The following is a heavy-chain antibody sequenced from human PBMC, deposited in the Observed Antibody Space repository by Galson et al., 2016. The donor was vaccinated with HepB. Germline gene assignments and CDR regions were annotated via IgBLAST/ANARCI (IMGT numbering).Heavy chain of an antibody. CDR2: IATNTGSP. V-gene: IGHV7-4-1*02. CDR3: ATITCRAAIGPFNH. J-gene: IGHJ4*02. CDR1: GYDFTNYA. D-gene: IGHD6-13*01. Sequence: SVKVSCKASGYDFTNYAINWLRQTPGQGPEWMGWIATNTGSPTYAPGFTGRFVFSLDTSVGTAYLQIKGLQTEDTAMYYCATITCRAAIGPFNHWGQGTRVTVSS.